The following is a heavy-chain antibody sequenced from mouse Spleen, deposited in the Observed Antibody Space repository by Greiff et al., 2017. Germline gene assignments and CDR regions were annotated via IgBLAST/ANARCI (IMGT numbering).Heavy chain of an antibody. CDR1: GYTFTSYW. Sequence: VQLQQPGAELVKPGASVKLSCKASGYTFTSYWMHWVKQRPGQGLEWIGMIHPNSGSTNYNEKFKSKATLTVDKSSSTAYMQLSSPTSEDSAVYYCASGGNYVDYWGQGTTLTVSS. CDR2: IHPNSGST. V-gene: IGHV1-64*01. CDR3: ASGGNYVDY. D-gene: IGHD2-14*01. J-gene: IGHJ2*01.